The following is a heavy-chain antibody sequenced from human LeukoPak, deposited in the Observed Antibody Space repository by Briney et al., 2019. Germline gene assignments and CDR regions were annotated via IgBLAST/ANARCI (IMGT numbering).Heavy chain of an antibody. Sequence: GGSLRLSCAASGFIFSSYSLSWVRQAPGKGLEWVSVITGSGGNTYYADSVRGRFTISKDNSKNTVYLQMSSLRVDDTAVYYCAKAASSSWPSYYYGMDVWGQGTTVTVSS. CDR1: GFIFSSYS. CDR2: ITGSGGNT. CDR3: AKAASSSWPSYYYGMDV. D-gene: IGHD6-13*01. J-gene: IGHJ6*02. V-gene: IGHV3-23*01.